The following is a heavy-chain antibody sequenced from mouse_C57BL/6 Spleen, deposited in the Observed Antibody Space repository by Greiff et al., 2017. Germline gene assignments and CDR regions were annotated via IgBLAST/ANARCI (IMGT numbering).Heavy chain of an antibody. Sequence: VKVVESGPGLVQPSQSLYITCTVSGFSLTSYGVHWVRQSPGKGLEWLGVIWSGGSTDYNAAFISRLSISKDNSKSQVFFKMNSLQADDTAIYYCARNGDYDEYAMDYWGQGTSVTVSS. CDR1: GFSLTSYG. V-gene: IGHV2-2*01. CDR3: ARNGDYDEYAMDY. D-gene: IGHD2-4*01. J-gene: IGHJ4*01. CDR2: IWSGGST.